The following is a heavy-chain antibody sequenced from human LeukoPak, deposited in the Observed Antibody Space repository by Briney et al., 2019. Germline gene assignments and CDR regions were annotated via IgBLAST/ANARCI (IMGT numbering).Heavy chain of an antibody. V-gene: IGHV3-48*04. Sequence: PGGSLRLSCAASGFTFSSYSMNWVRQAPGKGLEWVSYISSSSSTIYYADSMKGRFTISRDNAKDSLYLQMDSLRAEDTAVYYCARPRGWERRWYFDLWGRGTLVTVSS. CDR3: ARPRGWERRWYFDL. CDR1: GFTFSSYS. CDR2: ISSSSSTI. D-gene: IGHD1-26*01. J-gene: IGHJ2*01.